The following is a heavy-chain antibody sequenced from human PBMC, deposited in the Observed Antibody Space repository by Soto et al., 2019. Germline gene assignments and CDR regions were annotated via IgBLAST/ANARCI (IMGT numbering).Heavy chain of an antibody. D-gene: IGHD5-18*01. J-gene: IGHJ3*02. CDR2: INPSGGST. V-gene: IGHV1-46*03. CDR3: ARGEFDGYSYGYTPIDAFDI. CDR1: GYTFTSYY. Sequence: QVQLVQSGAEVKKPGASVKVSCKASGYTFTSYYMHWVRQAPGQGLEWMGIINPSGGSTSYAQKYQGRVTMTRDTSTSTVYMELSSLRSEDTAVYYCARGEFDGYSYGYTPIDAFDIWGQGTMDTVSS.